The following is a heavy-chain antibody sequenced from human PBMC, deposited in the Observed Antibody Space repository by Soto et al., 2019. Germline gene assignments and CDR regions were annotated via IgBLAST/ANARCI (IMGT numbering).Heavy chain of an antibody. CDR2: ISSSSSTI. V-gene: IGHV3-48*02. J-gene: IGHJ4*02. Sequence: GGSLRLSGAASGFTFSSYSMNWVRQAPGKGLEWVSYISSSSSTIYYADSVKGRFTISRDNAKNSLYLQMNSLRDEDTAVYYCARDYGSGSYHLFDYWGQGTLVTVSS. CDR1: GFTFSSYS. D-gene: IGHD3-10*01. CDR3: ARDYGSGSYHLFDY.